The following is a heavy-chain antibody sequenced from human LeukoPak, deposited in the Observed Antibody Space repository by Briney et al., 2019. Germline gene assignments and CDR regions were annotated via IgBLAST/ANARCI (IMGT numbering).Heavy chain of an antibody. J-gene: IGHJ4*02. CDR3: AKDPVSAEY. CDR1: GFTLSSYT. Sequence: GGSLRLSCAASGFTLSSYTMSWVRQAPGKGLEWVSIISGSGGSTYYADSVKGRFTISRDNSKNTLYLQMSSLRVEDTAVYYCAKDPVSAEYWGQGTLVTVSS. V-gene: IGHV3-23*01. CDR2: ISGSGGST. D-gene: IGHD1-14*01.